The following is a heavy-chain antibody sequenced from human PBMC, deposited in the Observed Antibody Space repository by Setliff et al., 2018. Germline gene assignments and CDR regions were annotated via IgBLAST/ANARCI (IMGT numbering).Heavy chain of an antibody. V-gene: IGHV1-2*02. CDR3: AAIGLDTAMITGVLFDF. D-gene: IGHD5-18*01. CDR1: GYTFTGYY. CDR2: INPNSGGT. Sequence: ASVKVSCKASGYTFTGYYMHWVRQAPGQGLEWMGWINPNSGGTNYAQKFQGRVTMTRNTSTSTAYMELSSLRSEDTAVYYCAAIGLDTAMITGVLFDFWGQGTLVTVSS. J-gene: IGHJ4*02.